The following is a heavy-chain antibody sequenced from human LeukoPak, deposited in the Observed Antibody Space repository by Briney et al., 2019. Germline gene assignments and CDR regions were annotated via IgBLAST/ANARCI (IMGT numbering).Heavy chain of an antibody. D-gene: IGHD3-22*01. CDR1: GYTFTGYY. V-gene: IGHV1-2*06. CDR3: ARDVIYYDSSGYYPYH. CDR2: INPNSGGT. Sequence: ASVKVSCKASGYTFTGYYMHWVRQAPGQGLEWMGRINPNSGGTNYAQKFQGRVTMTRDTSISTAYMELSRLTSDDTAVYYCARDVIYYDSSGYYPYHWGQGTLVTVSS. J-gene: IGHJ5*02.